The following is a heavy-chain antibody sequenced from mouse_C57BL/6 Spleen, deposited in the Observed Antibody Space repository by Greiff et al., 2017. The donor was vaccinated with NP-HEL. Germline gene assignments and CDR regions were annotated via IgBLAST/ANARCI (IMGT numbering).Heavy chain of an antibody. CDR1: GYAFSSSW. V-gene: IGHV1-82*01. CDR2: IYPGDGDT. D-gene: IGHD1-1*01. Sequence: QVQLQQPGPELVKPGASVKLSCKASGYAFSSSWMNWVKQRPGKGLEWIGRIYPGDGDTNYNGKFKGKATLTADKSSSTAYMQLSSLTSEDSAVYFCARRDYYGSMAYWGQGTLVTVSA. CDR3: ARRDYYGSMAY. J-gene: IGHJ3*01.